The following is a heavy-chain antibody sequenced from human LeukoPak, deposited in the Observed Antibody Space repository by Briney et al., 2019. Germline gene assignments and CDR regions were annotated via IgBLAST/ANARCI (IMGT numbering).Heavy chain of an antibody. Sequence: GGSLTLSCAASGFTFSSYGMHWVRQAPGKGLEWVAVISYDGSNKYYADSVKGRFTISRDNSKNTLYLQMNSLRAEDTAVYYCAKDHVVEWLPTIDYWGQGTLVTVSS. J-gene: IGHJ4*02. V-gene: IGHV3-30*18. CDR3: AKDHVVEWLPTIDY. D-gene: IGHD3-3*01. CDR1: GFTFSSYG. CDR2: ISYDGSNK.